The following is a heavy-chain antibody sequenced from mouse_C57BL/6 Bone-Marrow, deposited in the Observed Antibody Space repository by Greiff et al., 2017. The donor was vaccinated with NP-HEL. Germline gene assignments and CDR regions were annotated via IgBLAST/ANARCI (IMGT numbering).Heavy chain of an antibody. D-gene: IGHD1-1*01. V-gene: IGHV14-1*01. CDR3: TTTVVEDYAMDY. CDR2: IDPEDGDT. Sequence: EVQLQQSGAELVRPGASVKLSCTASGFNIKDYYMHWVKQRPEQGLEWIGRIDPEDGDTEYAPKFQGKATMTADTSSNTAYLQRSSLTSEDTAVYYCTTTVVEDYAMDYWGQGTSVTVSS. CDR1: GFNIKDYY. J-gene: IGHJ4*01.